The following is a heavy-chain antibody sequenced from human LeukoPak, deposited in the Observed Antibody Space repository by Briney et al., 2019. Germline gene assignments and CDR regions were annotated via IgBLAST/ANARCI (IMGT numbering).Heavy chain of an antibody. CDR2: ISSSSSYI. Sequence: GGSLRLSCAASGFTFSAYSMNWVRQAPGKGLEWVSSISSSSSYIYYADSVKGRFTISRDNAKNSLYLQMNSLRDEDTAVYYCARDHDYDSGSYSLDYWGQGTLVTVSS. J-gene: IGHJ4*02. V-gene: IGHV3-21*01. D-gene: IGHD3-10*01. CDR1: GFTFSAYS. CDR3: ARDHDYDSGSYSLDY.